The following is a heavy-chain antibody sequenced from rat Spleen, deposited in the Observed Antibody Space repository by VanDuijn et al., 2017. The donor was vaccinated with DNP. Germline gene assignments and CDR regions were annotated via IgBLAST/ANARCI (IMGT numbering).Heavy chain of an antibody. J-gene: IGHJ2*01. CDR3: ATHDWGS. Sequence: EVQLVESGGDLVQPGRSLKLSCVASGFTFNNYWMTWIRQVPGKGLDWVASITSSGGSTYYPDSVKGRFTISRDNAKNTLYLQMNSLRSEDTATYYCATHDWGSWGQGVMVTVSS. V-gene: IGHV5-31*01. CDR2: ITSSGGST. CDR1: GFTFNNYW. D-gene: IGHD1-7*01.